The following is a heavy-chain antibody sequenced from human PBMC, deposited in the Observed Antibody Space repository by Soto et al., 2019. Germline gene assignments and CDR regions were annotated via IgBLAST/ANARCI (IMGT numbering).Heavy chain of an antibody. CDR3: AKDRGLAESGRWSHYFYGMDV. Sequence: GRSLRLSWVVYGFTPTKNGMDWVRQAPGHGLEWVAAIPTVGSSQYYGDSVRGQVTISRDNSKKTLFLEMNSLRSEDTAVYYCAKDRGLAESGRWSHYFYGMDVWGQGTTVTVSS. CDR1: GFTPTKNG. V-gene: IGHV3-30*18. D-gene: IGHD1-26*01. J-gene: IGHJ6*02. CDR2: IPTVGSSQ.